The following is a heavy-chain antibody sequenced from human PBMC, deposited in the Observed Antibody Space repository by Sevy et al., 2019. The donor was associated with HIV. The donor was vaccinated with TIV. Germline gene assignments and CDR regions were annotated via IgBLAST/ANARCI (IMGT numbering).Heavy chain of an antibody. CDR2: IWYDGSNK. J-gene: IGHJ4*02. CDR1: GFTFSSYG. D-gene: IGHD5-12*01. CDR3: AREGDGYNSFYYFDY. Sequence: GGSLRLSCAASGFTFSSYGMHWVRQAPGKGLEWVAVIWYDGSNKYYPDAVKGRFTISRDNSKNTLYLQMNSLRAEDTAVYYCAREGDGYNSFYYFDYWGQGTLVTVSS. V-gene: IGHV3-33*01.